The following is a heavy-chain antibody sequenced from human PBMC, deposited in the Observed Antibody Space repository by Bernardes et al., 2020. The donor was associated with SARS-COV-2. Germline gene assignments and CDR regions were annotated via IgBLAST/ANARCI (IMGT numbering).Heavy chain of an antibody. J-gene: IGHJ6*02. CDR3: TRSSMFAMDV. D-gene: IGHD3-10*02. Sequence: GGSLRLSCAASGFTFSFYGVHWVRQATGRGLEWVSGIGTAGDTYYPDSVKGRFTISRENTNNSLYLQMNSLRAGDTAVYYCTRSSMFAMDVWGQGTTVTVSS. V-gene: IGHV3-13*01. CDR1: GFTFSFYG. CDR2: IGTAGDT.